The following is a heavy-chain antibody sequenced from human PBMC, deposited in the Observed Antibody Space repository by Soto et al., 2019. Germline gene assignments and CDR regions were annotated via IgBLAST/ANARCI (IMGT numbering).Heavy chain of an antibody. CDR1: GFTFSSYA. CDR3: ARVDYGDGWVY. CDR2: ISSNGGST. J-gene: IGHJ4*02. Sequence: GGSLRLSCAASGFTFSSYAMTWVRQAPGKGLEYVSAISSNGGSTYYANSVKGRFTISRDNSKNTLYLQMGSLRAEDMAVYYCARVDYGDGWVYWGQGTLVTVSS. V-gene: IGHV3-64*01. D-gene: IGHD4-17*01.